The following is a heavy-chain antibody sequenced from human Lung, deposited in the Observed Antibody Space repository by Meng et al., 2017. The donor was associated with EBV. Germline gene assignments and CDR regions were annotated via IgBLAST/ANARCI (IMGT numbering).Heavy chain of an antibody. CDR1: GFSFSSFW. CDR3: SRDLAGPFDD. V-gene: IGHV3-74*01. CDR2: INENGGIT. J-gene: IGHJ4*02. Sequence: EVQLGESGGALVQPGGSLRLSCAVSGFSFSSFWMHWVRQVPGKGLVWIARINENGGITSYADSVKGRFTISRDNTRDTLYLQMNSLRADDTAVYFCSRDLAGPFDDWGQGALVTVSS.